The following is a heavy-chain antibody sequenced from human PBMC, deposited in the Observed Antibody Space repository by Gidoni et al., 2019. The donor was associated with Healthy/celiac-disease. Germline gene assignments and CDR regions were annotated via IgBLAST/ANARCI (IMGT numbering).Heavy chain of an antibody. J-gene: IGHJ6*02. CDR3: ARDTGVLLIYMYSSSSKGGMDV. CDR1: GGSFSGYY. Sequence: QVQLQQWGAGLLKPSETLSLTCAVYGGSFSGYYWSWIRQPPGKGLEWIGEINHSGSTNYNPSLKSRVTISVDTSKNQFSLKLSSVTAADTAVYYCARDTGVLLIYMYSSSSKGGMDVWGQGTTVTVSS. D-gene: IGHD6-6*01. CDR2: INHSGST. V-gene: IGHV4-34*01.